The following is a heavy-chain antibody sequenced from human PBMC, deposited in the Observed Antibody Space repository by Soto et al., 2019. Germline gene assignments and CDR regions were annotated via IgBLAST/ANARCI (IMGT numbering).Heavy chain of an antibody. CDR3: ASVDIVATSYYYYGMDV. CDR1: GGTFNTQS. CDR2: IIPMFGIT. D-gene: IGHD5-12*01. J-gene: IGHJ6*02. V-gene: IGHV1-69*02. Sequence: SVKVSCKASGGTFNTQSISWVRQAPGQGLEWMGRIIPMFGITNYAQRLQGRVTMTTDKSTSTAYMELKSLRSDDTDLYYCASVDIVATSYYYYGMDVWGQGTTVTVSS.